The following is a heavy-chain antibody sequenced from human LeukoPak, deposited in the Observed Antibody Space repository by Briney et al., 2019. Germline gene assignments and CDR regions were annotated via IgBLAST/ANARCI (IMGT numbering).Heavy chain of an antibody. D-gene: IGHD1-20*01. CDR2: IYYSGST. V-gene: IGHV4-59*01. Sequence: ASEPLSLTCTVSGGSISSYYWSWIRQPPGKGLEWIGYIYYSGSTNYNPSLKSRVTISVDTSKNQFSLKLSSVTAADTAVYYCARDTRYNWNDVDAFDIWGQGTMVTVSS. CDR3: ARDTRYNWNDVDAFDI. J-gene: IGHJ3*02. CDR1: GGSISSYY.